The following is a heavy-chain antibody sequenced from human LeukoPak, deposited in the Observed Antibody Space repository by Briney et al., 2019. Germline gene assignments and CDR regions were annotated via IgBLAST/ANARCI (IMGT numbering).Heavy chain of an antibody. CDR3: ARAAKTYDY. Sequence: GGSLRLSCAASGFTFSSYAMHWVRQAPGKGLEWVANIKQDGSEKHYVDSVKGRFTISRDNAKNSLYLQMNSLRAEDTAIYYCARAAKTYDYWGQGTLVTVSS. V-gene: IGHV3-7*01. CDR2: IKQDGSEK. J-gene: IGHJ4*02. CDR1: GFTFSSYA.